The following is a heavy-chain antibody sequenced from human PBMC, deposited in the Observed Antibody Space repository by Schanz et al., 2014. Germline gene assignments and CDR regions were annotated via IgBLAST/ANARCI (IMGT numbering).Heavy chain of an antibody. CDR2: ISYSGNT. D-gene: IGHD3-22*01. J-gene: IGHJ5*02. CDR3: ARPSSVVGITGWFDT. Sequence: QLQLRESGPGLVKPSETLSLICSVSGTSITSSTYYWGWIRQPPGKGPEWIGSISYSGNTYYTPSLKSRVPIPLAPPKTHSPLKLPSVTAADTAVYYCARPSSVVGITGWFDTWGQGTLVTVSS. CDR1: GTSITSSTYY. V-gene: IGHV4-39*01.